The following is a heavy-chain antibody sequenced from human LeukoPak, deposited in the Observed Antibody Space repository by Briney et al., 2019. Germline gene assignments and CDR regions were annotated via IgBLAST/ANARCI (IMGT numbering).Heavy chain of an antibody. Sequence: SVKVSCKASGGTFSSYAISWVRQAPGQGLEWTGGIIPIFGTANYAQKFQGRVTITADESTSTAYMELSSLRSEDTAVYYCARDTMVRGVPFDPWGQGTLVTVSS. CDR2: IIPIFGTA. V-gene: IGHV1-69*01. D-gene: IGHD3-10*01. J-gene: IGHJ5*02. CDR3: ARDTMVRGVPFDP. CDR1: GGTFSSYA.